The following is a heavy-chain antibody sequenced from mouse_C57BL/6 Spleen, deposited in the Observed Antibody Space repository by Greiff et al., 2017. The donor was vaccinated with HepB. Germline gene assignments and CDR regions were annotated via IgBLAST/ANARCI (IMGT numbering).Heavy chain of an antibody. D-gene: IGHD4-1*01. V-gene: IGHV5-6*01. Sequence: EVKVVESGGDLVKPGGSLKLSCAASGFTFSSYGMSWVRQTPDKRLEWVATISSGGSYTYYPDSVKGRFTISRDNAKNTLYLQMSSLKSEDTAMYYCARELTGRGCFDSWGQGTTLTVSS. J-gene: IGHJ2*01. CDR1: GFTFSSYG. CDR2: ISSGGSYT. CDR3: ARELTGRGCFDS.